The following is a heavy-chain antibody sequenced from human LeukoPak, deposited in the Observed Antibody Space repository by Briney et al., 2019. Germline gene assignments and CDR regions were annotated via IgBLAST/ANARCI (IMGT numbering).Heavy chain of an antibody. D-gene: IGHD6-13*01. CDR3: AKDTGYGAAGFDY. V-gene: IGHV3-33*06. CDR2: TWYDGSNK. CDR1: GFTFSSYG. J-gene: IGHJ4*02. Sequence: TGGSLRLSCAASGFTFSSYGMHWVRQAPGKGLEWVAATWYDGSNKYYADSVKGRFTISRDNSKNTLYLQMNSLRAEDTAVYYCAKDTGYGAAGFDYWGQGTLVTVSS.